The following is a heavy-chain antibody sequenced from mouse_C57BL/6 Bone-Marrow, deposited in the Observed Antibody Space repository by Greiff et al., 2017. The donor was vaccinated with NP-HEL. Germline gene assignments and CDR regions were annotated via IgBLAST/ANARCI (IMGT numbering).Heavy chain of an antibody. CDR1: GYTFTSYW. CDR3: ARALGPYCFDY. CDR2: IDPSDSET. V-gene: IGHV1-52*01. Sequence: QVQLQQPGAELVRPGSSVKLSCKASGYTFTSYWMHWVKQRPIQGLEWIGNIDPSDSETHYNQKFKDKATLTVDKSSSTAYMQLSSLTSEDSAVYYGARALGPYCFDYWGQGTTLTVSS. J-gene: IGHJ2*01. D-gene: IGHD4-1*01.